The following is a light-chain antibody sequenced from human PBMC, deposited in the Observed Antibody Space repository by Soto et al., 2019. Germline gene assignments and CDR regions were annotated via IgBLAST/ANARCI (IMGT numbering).Light chain of an antibody. CDR3: SSYAGSNGGV. CDR2: EVN. V-gene: IGLV2-8*01. CDR1: SSDVGGYNY. J-gene: IGLJ2*01. Sequence: QSALTQPPSASGSPGQSVTISCTGTSSDVGGYNYVSWYQQHPGKAPKLMIYEVNKRPSGVPDRFSGSKSGNTASLTVSGLQAEDEADYYCSSYAGSNGGVFGGGTKVTVL.